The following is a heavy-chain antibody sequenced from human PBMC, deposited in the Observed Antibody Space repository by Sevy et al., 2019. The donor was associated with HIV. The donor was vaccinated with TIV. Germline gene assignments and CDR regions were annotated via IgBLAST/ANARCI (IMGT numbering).Heavy chain of an antibody. D-gene: IGHD3-10*01. Sequence: GGSLRLSCAASGFILRNYVMHWVRQAPGKGLEWVAAVSFDGSDKFYADSVKGRFTISRDNSKNRLYLQTNSLRAEDTAVYYCARDQAGPSDDYYYCYGMDLWGQGTTVTVSS. V-gene: IGHV3-30-3*01. CDR1: GFILRNYV. J-gene: IGHJ6*02. CDR2: VSFDGSDK. CDR3: ARDQAGPSDDYYYCYGMDL.